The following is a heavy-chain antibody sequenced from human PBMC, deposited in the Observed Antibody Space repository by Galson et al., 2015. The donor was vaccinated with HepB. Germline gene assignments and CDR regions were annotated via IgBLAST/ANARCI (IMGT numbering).Heavy chain of an antibody. CDR2: IKHDGSEK. Sequence: SLRLSCAASGFTFSSYWMSWVRQAPGKELEWVANIKHDGSEKYYVDSMKGRLTISRDNAKNSLYLQMNSLRAEDTAVYYCARYCSSTSCWDAFDIWGQGTMVTVSS. V-gene: IGHV3-7*01. CDR1: GFTFSSYW. CDR3: ARYCSSTSCWDAFDI. J-gene: IGHJ3*02. D-gene: IGHD2-2*01.